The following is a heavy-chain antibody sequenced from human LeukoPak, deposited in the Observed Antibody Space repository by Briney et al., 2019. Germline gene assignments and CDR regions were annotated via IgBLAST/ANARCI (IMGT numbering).Heavy chain of an antibody. CDR3: AKDYYDSSGPIEASEWYFDL. CDR1: GFTFSSYN. CDR2: ISSSSNTI. Sequence: GGSLRLSCAASGFTFSSYNMNWVRQAPGKGLEWVSYISSSSNTIYYADSVKGRFTISRDNAKNSLFLQMNSLRAEDTAVYYCAKDYYDSSGPIEASEWYFDLWGRGTLVTVSS. J-gene: IGHJ2*01. D-gene: IGHD3-22*01. V-gene: IGHV3-48*01.